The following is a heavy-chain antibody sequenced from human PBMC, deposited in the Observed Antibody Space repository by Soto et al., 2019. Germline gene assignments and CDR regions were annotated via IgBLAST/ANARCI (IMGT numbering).Heavy chain of an antibody. V-gene: IGHV4-59*01. J-gene: IGHJ6*02. Sequence: QVQLQESGPGLVKPSETLSLTCTVSGGSISSYYWSWIRQPPGKGLEWIGYIYYSGSTNYNPSLKSRVTISVDTSKNQCSLKLSSVTAADTAVYYCAREGAARGYYYYGMDVWGQGTTVTVSS. CDR1: GGSISSYY. CDR3: AREGAARGYYYYGMDV. CDR2: IYYSGST. D-gene: IGHD3-16*01.